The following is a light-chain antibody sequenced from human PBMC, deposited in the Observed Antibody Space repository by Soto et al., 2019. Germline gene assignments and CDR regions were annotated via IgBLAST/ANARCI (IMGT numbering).Light chain of an antibody. CDR2: AAS. CDR3: QQYYSYPPT. J-gene: IGKJ1*01. Sequence: DIQMTQSPSTLSGTVGDRVTITCRASQTISSWLAWYQQKPGKAPKLLIYAASTLQSGVPSRFSGSGSGTDFTLTISCLQSEDFATYYCQQYYSYPPTFGQGSMV. CDR1: QTISSW. V-gene: IGKV1-5*01.